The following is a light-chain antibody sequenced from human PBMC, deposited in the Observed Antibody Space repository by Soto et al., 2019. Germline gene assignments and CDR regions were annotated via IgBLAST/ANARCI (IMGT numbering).Light chain of an antibody. J-gene: IGKJ2*01. Sequence: EIVMTQSPATLSVSPGQRATLSCRASQSVGSHLAWYQQRPGQAPRLLIHGASTRATGVPARFSGSGSGTEFTLTITSLQFEDFAVYYCQQYNNWPLYTFGQGTKLEIK. V-gene: IGKV3-15*01. CDR2: GAS. CDR3: QQYNNWPLYT. CDR1: QSVGSH.